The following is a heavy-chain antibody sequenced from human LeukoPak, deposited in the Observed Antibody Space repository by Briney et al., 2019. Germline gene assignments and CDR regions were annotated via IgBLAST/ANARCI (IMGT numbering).Heavy chain of an antibody. CDR2: ISDIGSI. J-gene: IGHJ4*02. D-gene: IGHD2/OR15-2a*01. Sequence: SETLSLTCTVSGGSISSYYWSWIRQPPGKGLEWTAYISDIGSINYNPSLKSRVTISLGTSKNQFSLKLSSVTAADTAVYYCAGHHPRNTVDFWGQGTLVTVSS. V-gene: IGHV4-59*08. CDR3: AGHHPRNTVDF. CDR1: GGSISSYY.